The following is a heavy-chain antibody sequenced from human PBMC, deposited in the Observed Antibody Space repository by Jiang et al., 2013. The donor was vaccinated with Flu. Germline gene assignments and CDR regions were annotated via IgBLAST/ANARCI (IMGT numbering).Heavy chain of an antibody. CDR3: ARMTGRDYSSGGYCHFFDV. CDR2: IDWDDGK. V-gene: IGHV2-70*11. J-gene: IGHJ4*02. D-gene: IGHD3-10*01. Sequence: KPTQTLTLTCTFSGFSLSTSDMCVSWVRQPPGKALEWLARIDWDDGKAYTTFLKTRLTISKDTSKNQVVLTMTNMDPADTATYYCARMTGRDYSSGGYCHFFDVWGQGILATVSS. CDR1: GFSLSTSDMC.